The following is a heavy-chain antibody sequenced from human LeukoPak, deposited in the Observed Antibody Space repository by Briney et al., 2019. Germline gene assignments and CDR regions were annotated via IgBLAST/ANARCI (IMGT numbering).Heavy chain of an antibody. D-gene: IGHD3-16*02. CDR3: ARDPLGELSLRVDYYYYYGMDV. CDR1: GFTFSSYS. V-gene: IGHV3-48*04. CDR2: ISSSSSTI. J-gene: IGHJ6*02. Sequence: GGSLRLSCAASGFTFSSYSMNWVRQAPGKELEWVSYISSSSSTIYYADSVKGRFTISRDNAKNSLYLQMNSLRAEDTAVYYCARDPLGELSLRVDYYYYYGMDVWGQGTTVTVSS.